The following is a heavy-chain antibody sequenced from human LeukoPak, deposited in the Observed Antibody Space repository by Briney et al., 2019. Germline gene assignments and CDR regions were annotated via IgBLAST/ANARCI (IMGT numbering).Heavy chain of an antibody. CDR2: ISYDGSNK. CDR1: GFTFSNFG. V-gene: IGHV3-30*18. D-gene: IGHD3-22*01. Sequence: GGSLRLSCIASGFTFSNFGMHWVRQAPGKGLEWVAVISYDGSNKYYADSVKGRFTISRDNSKNTLYLQMNSLRAEDTAVYYCAKSGWYDSSGYYYFDYWGQGTLVTVSS. J-gene: IGHJ4*02. CDR3: AKSGWYDSSGYYYFDY.